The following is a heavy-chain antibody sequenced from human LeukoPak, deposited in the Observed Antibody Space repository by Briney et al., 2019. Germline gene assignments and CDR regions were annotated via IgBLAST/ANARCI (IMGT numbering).Heavy chain of an antibody. D-gene: IGHD3-3*01. CDR3: ARETVFGVVIPTYYFDY. CDR1: GVTFSGDW. CDR2: IKLDVSDK. Sequence: GGSLRLSCAASGVTFSGDWMSWGRQAPGEGVGWGSNIKLDVSDKYYVDSVKGQFTISRDNAKKSLYLQTNSLRTEDTAVYDCARETVFGVVIPTYYFDYWGQGTLVTVSS. V-gene: IGHV3-7*01. J-gene: IGHJ4*02.